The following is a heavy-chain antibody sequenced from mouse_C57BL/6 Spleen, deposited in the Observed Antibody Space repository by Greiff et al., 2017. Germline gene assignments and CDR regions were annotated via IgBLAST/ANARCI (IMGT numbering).Heavy chain of an antibody. CDR1: GFTFSSYA. CDR3: ARDGDGYYPY. D-gene: IGHD2-3*01. V-gene: IGHV5-4*03. CDR2: ISDGGSYT. Sequence: EVKLVESGGGLVKPGGSLKLSCAASGFTFSSYAMSWVRQTPEKRLEWVATISDGGSYTYYPDNGKGRFTISRDNAKNNLYLQMSHLKSEDTAMYYCARDGDGYYPYWGQGTLVTVSA. J-gene: IGHJ3*01.